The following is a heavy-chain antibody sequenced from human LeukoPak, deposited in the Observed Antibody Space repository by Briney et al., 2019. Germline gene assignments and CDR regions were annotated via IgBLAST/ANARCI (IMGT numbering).Heavy chain of an antibody. J-gene: IGHJ3*02. Sequence: ASVKVSCKASGYTFTSYGISWVRQAPGQGLEWMGWISAYNGNTNYAQKLQGRVTMTTDTSTSTAYMELRSLRSDDTAVYYCARDEFRKPYYAFDIWGQGTMVTVSS. V-gene: IGHV1-18*01. CDR1: GYTFTSYG. D-gene: IGHD1-14*01. CDR3: ARDEFRKPYYAFDI. CDR2: ISAYNGNT.